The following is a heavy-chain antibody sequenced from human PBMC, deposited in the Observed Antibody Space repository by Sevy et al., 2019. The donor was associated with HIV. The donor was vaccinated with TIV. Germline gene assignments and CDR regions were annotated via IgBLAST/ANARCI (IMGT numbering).Heavy chain of an antibody. Sequence: GGSLRLSCAASGFTFSNYWMNWVRQAPGKGLEWVANINQDGSEKYYVDYMKGRFTISRENAMNSLYLQMTSLRAEDTAVYYCASCHSNYSPIDYWGQGTLVTVSS. CDR2: INQDGSEK. D-gene: IGHD4-4*01. CDR1: GFTFSNYW. CDR3: ASCHSNYSPIDY. V-gene: IGHV3-7*01. J-gene: IGHJ4*02.